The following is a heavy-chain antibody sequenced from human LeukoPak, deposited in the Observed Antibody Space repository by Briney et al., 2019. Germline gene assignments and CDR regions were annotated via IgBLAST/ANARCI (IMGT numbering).Heavy chain of an antibody. D-gene: IGHD3-22*01. Sequence: GASVKVSCKASGGTFSSYAISWVRQVPGQGLEWMGGIIPIFGTANYAQKFQGRVTITADESTSTAYMELSSLRSEDTAVYYCARRYDSSGYYGYWGQGTLVTVSS. J-gene: IGHJ4*02. CDR3: ARRYDSSGYYGY. CDR1: GGTFSSYA. CDR2: IIPIFGTA. V-gene: IGHV1-69*13.